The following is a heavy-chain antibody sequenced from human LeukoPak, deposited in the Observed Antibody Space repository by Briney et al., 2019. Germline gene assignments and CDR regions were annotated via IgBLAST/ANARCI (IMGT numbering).Heavy chain of an antibody. V-gene: IGHV4-34*01. J-gene: IGHJ2*01. CDR3: ARNYPGIVGATRYWYFDL. CDR1: GGSFSGCY. D-gene: IGHD1-26*01. Sequence: SETLSLTCAVYGGSFSGCYWSWIRQPPGKGVEWIGEMNHSGSTNYNPSLKSRVTISVDTSKNQFSLKLSSVTAADTAVYYCARNYPGIVGATRYWYFDLWGRGTLVTVSS. CDR2: MNHSGST.